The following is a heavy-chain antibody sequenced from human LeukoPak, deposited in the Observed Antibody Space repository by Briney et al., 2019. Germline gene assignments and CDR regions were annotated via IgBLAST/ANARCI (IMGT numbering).Heavy chain of an antibody. Sequence: PSETLSLTCTVSGGSISSSSYYWGWIRQPPGKGLEWIGSIYYSGSTYYNPSLKSRVTISVDTSKNQFSLKLSSVTAADTAVYYCASHSLHLAGTRRNGFDIWGQGTMVTVSS. CDR1: GGSISSSSYY. CDR3: ASHSLHLAGTRRNGFDI. V-gene: IGHV4-39*01. J-gene: IGHJ3*02. CDR2: IYYSGST. D-gene: IGHD6-19*01.